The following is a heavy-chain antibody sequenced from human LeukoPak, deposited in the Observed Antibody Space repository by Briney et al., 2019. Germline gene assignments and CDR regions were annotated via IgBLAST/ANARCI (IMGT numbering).Heavy chain of an antibody. V-gene: IGHV4-34*01. CDR3: ARHGEYYFDY. CDR1: GGSFSGYY. J-gene: IGHJ4*02. Sequence: PSETLSLTCAVYGGSFSGYYWSWIRQPPGKGLEWIGQISRRGNTNYNPSLKSRATISVDTSKNQLSLKLSTVTAADTALYYCARHGEYYFDYWGQGTLVTVSS. D-gene: IGHD3-10*01. CDR2: ISRRGNT.